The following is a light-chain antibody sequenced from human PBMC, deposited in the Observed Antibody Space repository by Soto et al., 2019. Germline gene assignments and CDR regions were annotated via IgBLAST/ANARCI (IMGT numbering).Light chain of an antibody. CDR2: GAS. J-gene: IGKJ5*01. V-gene: IGKV3-20*01. CDR3: QQYGSSIT. Sequence: GERATPSCRASQSVTSSYLAWYQHKPGQAPRLLIYGASSRATGIPDKFSGFGSGTDFTLTISRLEPEDFAVYYCQQYGSSITFGQGTRLEIK. CDR1: QSVTSSY.